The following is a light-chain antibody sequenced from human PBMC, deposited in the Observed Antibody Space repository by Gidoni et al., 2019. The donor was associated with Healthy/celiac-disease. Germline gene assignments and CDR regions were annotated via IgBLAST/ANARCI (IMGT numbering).Light chain of an antibody. Sequence: IVLTQSPGTLSLSPGERATLSCRASQSVSCSSLAWYQQKPGQAPRLLIYGASSRATGIPDRFSGSGSGTDFTLTISRLEPEDFAVYYCQQYGSSPTWTFGQGTKVEIK. V-gene: IGKV3-20*01. CDR2: GAS. CDR3: QQYGSSPTWT. CDR1: QSVSCSS. J-gene: IGKJ1*01.